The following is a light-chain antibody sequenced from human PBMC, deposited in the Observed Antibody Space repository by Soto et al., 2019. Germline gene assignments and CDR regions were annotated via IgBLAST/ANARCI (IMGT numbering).Light chain of an antibody. J-gene: IGKJ4*01. Sequence: EIVLMQSPGTLSLSPGERATLSCRASQSVSNNYLAWYQQKPGQAPRLLIYGASNRATGIPARFSGSGSGTDFTLTISSLEPEDFAVYYCQQHTNWPLTFGGGTKVDIK. CDR3: QQHTNWPLT. V-gene: IGKV3D-20*02. CDR2: GAS. CDR1: QSVSNNY.